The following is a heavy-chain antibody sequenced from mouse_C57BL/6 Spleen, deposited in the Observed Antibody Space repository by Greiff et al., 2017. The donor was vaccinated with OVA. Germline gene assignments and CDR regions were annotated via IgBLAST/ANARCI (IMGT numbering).Heavy chain of an antibody. Sequence: VQLQQSGAELVKPGASVKISCKASGYAFSSYWMNWVKQRPGKGLEWIGQIYPGDGDTTYNGKFKGKATLTAAKSSSTAYMQLSSLTTEDSAVDSGVRGWTTVGDYAIAYWGQGTLVTVSA. CDR2: IYPGDGDT. CDR3: VRGWTTVGDYAIAY. V-gene: IGHV1-80*01. D-gene: IGHD1-1*01. J-gene: IGHJ4*01. CDR1: GYAFSSYW.